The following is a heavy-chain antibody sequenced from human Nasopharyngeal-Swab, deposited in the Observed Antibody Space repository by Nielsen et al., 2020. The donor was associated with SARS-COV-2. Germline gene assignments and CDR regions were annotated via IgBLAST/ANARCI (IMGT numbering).Heavy chain of an antibody. D-gene: IGHD4-11*01. CDR1: GFTFSSYA. V-gene: IGHV3-23*01. J-gene: IGHJ5*01. CDR3: AKDPTVYVVYNWFDP. CDR2: ISGSGGST. Sequence: SCAASGFTFSSYAMSWVRQAPGKGLEWVSAISGSGGSTYYADSVKGRFTISRDNSKNTLYLQMNSLRAEDTAVYYCAKDPTVYVVYNWFDPWGQGTLVTVSS.